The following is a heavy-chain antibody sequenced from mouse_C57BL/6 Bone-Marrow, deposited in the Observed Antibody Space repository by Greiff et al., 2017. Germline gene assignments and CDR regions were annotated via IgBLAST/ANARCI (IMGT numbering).Heavy chain of an antibody. Sequence: EVQLQQSGPELVKPGASVKIPCKASGYTFTDYNMDWVKQSHGKSLEWIGDINPNNGGTIYNQKFKGKATFTVAKSSSTAYMELRSLTSEDTAVYYCARDGYNPYWYFDVWGTGTTVTVSS. CDR2: INPNNGGT. CDR3: ARDGYNPYWYFDV. J-gene: IGHJ1*03. V-gene: IGHV1-18*01. D-gene: IGHD2-3*01. CDR1: GYTFTDYN.